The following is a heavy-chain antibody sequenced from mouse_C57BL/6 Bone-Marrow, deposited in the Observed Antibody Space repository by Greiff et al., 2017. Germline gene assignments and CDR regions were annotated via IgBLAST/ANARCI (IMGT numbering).Heavy chain of an antibody. J-gene: IGHJ2*01. Sequence: EVQRVESEGGLVQPGSSMKLSCTASGFTFSDYYMAWVRQVPEKGLEWVANINYDGSSTYYLDSLKSRFIISRDNAKNILYLQMSSLKSEDTATYYCARDRNWDAFFDYGGQGTTLTVSS. CDR1: GFTFSDYY. CDR2: INYDGSST. V-gene: IGHV5-16*01. D-gene: IGHD4-1*01. CDR3: ARDRNWDAFFDY.